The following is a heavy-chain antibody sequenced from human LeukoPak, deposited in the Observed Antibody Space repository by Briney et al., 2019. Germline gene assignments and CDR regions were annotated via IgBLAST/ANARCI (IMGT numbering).Heavy chain of an antibody. CDR3: ARGRTYYDFWSGYYYGMDV. Sequence: SVKVSCKASGYTFTGYYIHWVRQAPGQGLEWMGGIIPIFGTANYAQKFQGRVTITADESTSTAYMELSSLRSEDTAVYYCARGRTYYDFWSGYYYGMDVWGQGTTVTVSS. CDR2: IIPIFGTA. J-gene: IGHJ6*02. D-gene: IGHD3-3*01. V-gene: IGHV1-69*13. CDR1: GYTFTGYY.